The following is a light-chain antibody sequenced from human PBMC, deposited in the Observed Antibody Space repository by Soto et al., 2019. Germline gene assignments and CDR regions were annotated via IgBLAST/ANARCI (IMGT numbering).Light chain of an antibody. CDR1: QNIGRN. CDR2: STF. CDR3: QQYNNWPRT. Sequence: LITQAPATPSVSPGGRTTLPCRASQNIGRNLAWYQQKPGQAPRLLIYSTFIRATGIPARFSGSGSGTEFTLTISSLQSEDFAVYYCQQYNNWPRTFGQGTKVDIK. V-gene: IGKV3-15*01. J-gene: IGKJ1*01.